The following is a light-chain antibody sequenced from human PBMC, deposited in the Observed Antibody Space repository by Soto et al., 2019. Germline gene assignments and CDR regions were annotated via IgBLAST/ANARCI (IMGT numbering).Light chain of an antibody. CDR1: SSNIGAGLD. CDR3: QSYDSSLSGYV. Sequence: QSVLTQPPSVSGAPGQRVSISCTGSSSNIGAGLDVQWYQQLPGRAPKLLIYGNSNRPSGVPDRFSGSKSGTSASLAITGLQAEDEADYYCQSYDSSLSGYVFGTGTKLTVL. V-gene: IGLV1-40*01. CDR2: GNS. J-gene: IGLJ1*01.